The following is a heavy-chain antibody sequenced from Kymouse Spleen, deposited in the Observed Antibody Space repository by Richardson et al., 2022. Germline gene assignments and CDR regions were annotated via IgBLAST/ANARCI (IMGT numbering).Heavy chain of an antibody. CDR3: ARHNSSSLYYYGMDV. CDR1: GYSFTSYW. CDR2: IYPGDSDT. J-gene: IGHJ6*02. V-gene: IGHV5-51*01. D-gene: IGHD6-6*01. Sequence: EVQLVQSGAEVKKPGESLKISCKGSGYSFTSYWIGWVRQMPGKGLEWMGIIYPGDSDTRYSPSFQGQVTISADKSISTAYLQWSSLKASDTAMYYCARHNSSSLYYYGMDVWGQGTTVTVSS.